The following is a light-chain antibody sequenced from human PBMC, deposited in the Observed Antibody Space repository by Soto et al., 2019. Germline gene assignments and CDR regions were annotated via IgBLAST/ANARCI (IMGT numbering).Light chain of an antibody. CDR1: QSISTW. J-gene: IGKJ1*01. V-gene: IGKV1-5*03. CDR2: KAS. Sequence: DIQMTQSPSTLSASVGDRVTITCRANQSISTWLAWYQQEPGKAPKLLIYKASHLDSGVPSRFSGSGSGTEFTLTIRSLQPDYFATYYCQPYNSYSRTFGQGTKVEIK. CDR3: QPYNSYSRT.